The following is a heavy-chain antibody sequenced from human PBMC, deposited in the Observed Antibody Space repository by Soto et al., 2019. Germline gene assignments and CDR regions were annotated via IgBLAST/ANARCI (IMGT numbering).Heavy chain of an antibody. J-gene: IGHJ6*02. V-gene: IGHV1-69*06. Sequence: QVQLVQSGAEVKKPGSSVKVSCKASGGTISSYAISWVRQAPGQGLEWMGGIIPIFGTANYAQKFQGRVTITADKSTSTAYMELSSLRSEDTAVYYCAVGRPYYDSSGYGDYYGMDVWGQGTTVTVSS. CDR1: GGTISSYA. D-gene: IGHD3-22*01. CDR3: AVGRPYYDSSGYGDYYGMDV. CDR2: IIPIFGTA.